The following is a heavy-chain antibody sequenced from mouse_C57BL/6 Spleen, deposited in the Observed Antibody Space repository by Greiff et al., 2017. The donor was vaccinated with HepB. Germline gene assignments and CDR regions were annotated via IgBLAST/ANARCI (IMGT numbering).Heavy chain of an antibody. Sequence: DVKLVESGGGLVKPGGSLKLSCAASGFTFSSYAMSWVRQTPEKRLEWVATISDGGSYTYYPDNVKGRFTISRDNAKNNLYLQMSHLKSEDTAMYYCARGPFDYWGQGTTLTVSS. V-gene: IGHV5-4*03. CDR1: GFTFSSYA. CDR2: ISDGGSYT. J-gene: IGHJ2*01. CDR3: ARGPFDY.